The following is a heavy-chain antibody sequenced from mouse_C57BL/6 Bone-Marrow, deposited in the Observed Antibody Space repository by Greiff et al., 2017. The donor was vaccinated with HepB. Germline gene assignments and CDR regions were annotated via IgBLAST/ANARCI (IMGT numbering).Heavy chain of an antibody. CDR3: ARHESHYYGSSYDWYFDV. CDR1: GYTFTEYT. D-gene: IGHD1-1*01. Sequence: QVQLQQSGAELVKPGASVKLSCKASGYTFTEYTIHWVKQRSGQGLEWIGWFYPGSGSIKYNEKFKDKATLTADKSSSTVYMELSRLTSEDSAVYFCARHESHYYGSSYDWYFDVWGTGTTVTVSS. J-gene: IGHJ1*03. CDR2: FYPGSGSI. V-gene: IGHV1-62-2*01.